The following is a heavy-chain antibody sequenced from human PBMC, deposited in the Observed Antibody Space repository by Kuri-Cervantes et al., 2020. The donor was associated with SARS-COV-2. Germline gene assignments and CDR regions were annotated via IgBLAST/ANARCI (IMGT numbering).Heavy chain of an antibody. CDR1: GYTFTGYY. V-gene: IGHV1-2*06. CDR3: ARDADSSSWYPGAFDI. Sequence: ASVKVSCKASGYTFTGYYMHWVRQAPGQGLEWMGRINLNSGGTNYAQKFQGRVTMTRDTSISTAYMELSRLRSDDTAVYYCARDADSSSWYPGAFDIWGQGTMVTVSS. J-gene: IGHJ3*02. CDR2: INLNSGGT. D-gene: IGHD6-13*01.